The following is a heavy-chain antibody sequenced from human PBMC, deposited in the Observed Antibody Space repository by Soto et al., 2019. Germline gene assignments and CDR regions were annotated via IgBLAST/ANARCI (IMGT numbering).Heavy chain of an antibody. V-gene: IGHV3-74*01. CDR1: GFTLSSYW. D-gene: IGHD2-15*01. Sequence: EVQLVESGGGLFQTGGSLRLSCAASGFTLSSYWMHWVRQAPGKGLVWVSRINSDGSSTSYADSVKGRFTISRDNAKNTLYLQMNSLRAEDTAVYYXVRTSLVVAAATREDYWGQGTLVTVSS. CDR2: INSDGSST. CDR3: VRTSLVVAAATREDY. J-gene: IGHJ4*02.